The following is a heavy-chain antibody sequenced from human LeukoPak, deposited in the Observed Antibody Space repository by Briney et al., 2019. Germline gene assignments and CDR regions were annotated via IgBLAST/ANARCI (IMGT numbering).Heavy chain of an antibody. J-gene: IGHJ6*03. V-gene: IGHV1-18*01. Sequence: ASVKVSRKASGYTFTSYGISWVRQAPGQGLEWMGWISAYNGNTNYAQKLQGRVTMTTDTSTSTAYMELRSLRSDDAAVYYCARGSTSHFYYYYMDVWGKGTTVTVSS. CDR1: GYTFTSYG. CDR3: ARGSTSHFYYYYMDV. CDR2: ISAYNGNT. D-gene: IGHD2-2*01.